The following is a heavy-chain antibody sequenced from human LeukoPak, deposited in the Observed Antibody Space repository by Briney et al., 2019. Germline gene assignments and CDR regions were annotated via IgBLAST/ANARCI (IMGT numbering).Heavy chain of an antibody. J-gene: IGHJ4*02. V-gene: IGHV3-43D*03. D-gene: IGHD1-26*01. CDR2: ISWDGGST. CDR3: AKDSGRGIVGATTDFHY. CDR1: GFTFDDYA. Sequence: GGSLRLSCAASGFTFDDYAMHWVRQAPGKGLEWVSLISWDGGSTYYADSVKGRFAISRDNSKNSLYLQMNSLRAEDTALYYCAKDSGRGIVGATTDFHYWGQGTLVTVSS.